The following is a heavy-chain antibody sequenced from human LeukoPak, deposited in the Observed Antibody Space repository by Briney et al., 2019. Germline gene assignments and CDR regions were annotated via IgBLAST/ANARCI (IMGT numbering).Heavy chain of an antibody. Sequence: PSETLSLTCTVSGGSISSYYWSWIRQPPGKGLEWIGYIYYSGSTNYNPSLKSRVTISVDKSKNQFSLKLSSVTAADTAVYYCARTYSSNWYSAFDIWGQGTMVTVPS. J-gene: IGHJ3*02. CDR3: ARTYSSNWYSAFDI. V-gene: IGHV4-59*12. CDR2: IYYSGST. D-gene: IGHD6-13*01. CDR1: GGSISSYY.